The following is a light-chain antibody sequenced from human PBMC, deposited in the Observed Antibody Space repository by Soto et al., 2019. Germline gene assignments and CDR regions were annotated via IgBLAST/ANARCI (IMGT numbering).Light chain of an antibody. CDR1: QIVSSN. J-gene: IGKJ1*01. Sequence: EIVMTQSPATLSLSPGERATLSCRASQIVSSNLAWYQQKPGQAPRLLIYGASTRATGIPASFSGSGSGTEFTLTISSLQSEEFAVYYCQQYNNWPLTFGQGTKVEIK. V-gene: IGKV3-15*01. CDR3: QQYNNWPLT. CDR2: GAS.